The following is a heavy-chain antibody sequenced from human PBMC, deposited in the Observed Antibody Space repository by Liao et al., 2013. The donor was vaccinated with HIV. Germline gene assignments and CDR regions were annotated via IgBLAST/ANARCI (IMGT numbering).Heavy chain of an antibody. CDR2: INHSGST. CDR1: GGSFSGYH. CDR3: ARGPRSYDSSGYYNY. V-gene: IGHV4-34*01. J-gene: IGHJ4*02. Sequence: QVQLQQWGAGLVKPSETLSLSCAVYGGSFSGYHWSWIRQPHGKGLEWIGEINHSGSTNYNPSLKTRVTISVDTSENQFSLKLRSVTAADTAVYYCARGPRSYDSSGYYNYWGQGTLVTVSS. D-gene: IGHD3-22*01.